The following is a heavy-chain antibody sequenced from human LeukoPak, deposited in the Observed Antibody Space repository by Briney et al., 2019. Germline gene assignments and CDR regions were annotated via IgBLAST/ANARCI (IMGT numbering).Heavy chain of an antibody. D-gene: IGHD5-18*01. J-gene: IGHJ4*02. CDR2: INDDGSTT. CDR3: AKEIFVDTAMVRALDY. CDR1: GFTFSSYW. V-gene: IGHV3-74*01. Sequence: PGGSLRLSCAASGFTFSSYWMHWVRQAPGKGLVWVSRINDDGSTTNYADSVKGRFTISRDNSKNTLYLQMNSLRAEDTAVYYCAKEIFVDTAMVRALDYWGQGTLVTVSS.